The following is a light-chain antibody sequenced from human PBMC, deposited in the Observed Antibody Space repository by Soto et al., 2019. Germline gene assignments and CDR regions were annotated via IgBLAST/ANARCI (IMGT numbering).Light chain of an antibody. CDR3: QQYYSTPWT. Sequence: DIVMTQSPDSLAVSLGESATINCKSSQSVLYSSNNKNYLAWYQQKPGQPPKLLIYWASTRESGVPYRFSGSGSGTDFTLTISSLQAEDVAVYYCQQYYSTPWTFGQGTKVEIK. CDR2: WAS. CDR1: QSVLYSSNNKNY. J-gene: IGKJ1*01. V-gene: IGKV4-1*01.